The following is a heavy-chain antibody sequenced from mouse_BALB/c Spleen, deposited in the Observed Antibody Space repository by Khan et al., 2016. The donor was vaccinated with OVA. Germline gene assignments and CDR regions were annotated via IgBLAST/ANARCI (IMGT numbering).Heavy chain of an antibody. D-gene: IGHD2-1*01. V-gene: IGHV5-6-4*01. CDR3: TRDGNYAHWYFDV. J-gene: IGHJ1*01. CDR1: GFPFSTYT. CDR2: ISSGSTYT. Sequence: EVQLQESGGGLVKPGGSLKLSCAASGFPFSTYTMSWVRQTPEKRLEWVATISSGSTYTYYPDSVKGRFPISRDNAKNTLHLQMSSLKSEDTALYYCTRDGNYAHWYFDVWGAGTTVTVSS.